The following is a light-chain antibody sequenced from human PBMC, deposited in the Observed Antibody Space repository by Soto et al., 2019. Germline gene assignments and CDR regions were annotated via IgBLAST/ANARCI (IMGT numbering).Light chain of an antibody. CDR1: GSNIGAPYD. J-gene: IGLJ1*01. V-gene: IGLV1-40*01. Sequence: QSVLTQPPSLSGAPGQRVTISCTGSGSNIGAPYDVHWYQHLPGAAPKLLIYGSTNRPSGVPGRFSGSKSGTSASLAITGLQAEDEADHYCQSYDSSISGYVFGAGTNATV. CDR3: QSYDSSISGYV. CDR2: GST.